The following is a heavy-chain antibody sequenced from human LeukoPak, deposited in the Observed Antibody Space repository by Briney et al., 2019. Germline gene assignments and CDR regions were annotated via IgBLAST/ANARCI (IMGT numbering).Heavy chain of an antibody. J-gene: IGHJ4*02. CDR3: ARSPPTTVVTAYFDY. CDR2: ISSSSTYT. Sequence: GSLRLSCAASGFTFSDYYMSWIRQAPGKGLEWVSYISSSSTYTNYADSVKGRFTISRDNAKNTLYLQMNSLRAEDTAVYYCARSPPTTVVTAYFDYWGQGTLVTVSS. D-gene: IGHD4-23*01. V-gene: IGHV3-11*06. CDR1: GFTFSDYY.